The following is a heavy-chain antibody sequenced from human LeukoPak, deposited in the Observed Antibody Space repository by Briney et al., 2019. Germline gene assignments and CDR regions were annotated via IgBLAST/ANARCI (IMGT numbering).Heavy chain of an antibody. J-gene: IGHJ6*02. CDR3: ARDKRGYSSSWTDLYYYYYYGMDV. CDR1: GFTISNYR. D-gene: IGHD6-13*01. CDR2: MNYDGGDE. V-gene: IGHV3-7*01. Sequence: GGSLRLSCVASGFTISNYRMGWVRQAPGRGLEWVANMNYDGGDEAYADSVKGHFTISRDNAKNSLFLQMNNLRAEDTAVYYCARDKRGYSSSWTDLYYYYYYGMDVWGQGTTVTVSS.